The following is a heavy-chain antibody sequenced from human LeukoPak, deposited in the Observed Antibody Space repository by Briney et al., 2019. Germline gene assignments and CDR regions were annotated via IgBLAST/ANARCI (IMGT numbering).Heavy chain of an antibody. CDR2: ISWNSGSI. Sequence: PGGSLRLSCAASGFTFDDYAMHWVRQAPGKGLEWVSGISWNSGSIGYADSVMGRFTISRDNAKNSLYLQMNSLRAEDTALYYCAKDGYNFLYYFDYWGQGTLVTVSS. J-gene: IGHJ4*02. CDR1: GFTFDDYA. D-gene: IGHD5-24*01. V-gene: IGHV3-9*01. CDR3: AKDGYNFLYYFDY.